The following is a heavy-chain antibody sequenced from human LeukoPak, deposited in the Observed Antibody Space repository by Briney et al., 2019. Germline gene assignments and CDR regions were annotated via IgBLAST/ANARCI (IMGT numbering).Heavy chain of an antibody. CDR1: GYTFTSYA. J-gene: IGHJ4*02. D-gene: IGHD3-22*01. V-gene: IGHV1-3*01. CDR3: ARGYDSSGYTTLGY. CDR2: INAGNGNT. Sequence: ASVKVSCKASGYTFTSYAMHWVRQAPGQRLEWMGWINAGNGNTKYSQKFQGRVTITRDTSASTAYMELSSLRSEDMAVYYCARGYDSSGYTTLGYWGQGTLVTVSS.